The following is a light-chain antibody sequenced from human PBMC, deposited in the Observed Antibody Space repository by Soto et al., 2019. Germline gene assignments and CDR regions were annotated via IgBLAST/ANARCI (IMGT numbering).Light chain of an antibody. CDR3: SSYTSSETPYV. CDR2: VNS. Sequence: QSALTQPASVSGSPGQSITISCTGTSRDVGDYKYVSWYQQHPDKAPKLIIFVNSKRPSGVSNRFSGSKSGNTASLTISGLQAEDEADYYCSSYTSSETPYVFGTGTKVTVL. V-gene: IGLV2-14*01. J-gene: IGLJ1*01. CDR1: SRDVGDYKY.